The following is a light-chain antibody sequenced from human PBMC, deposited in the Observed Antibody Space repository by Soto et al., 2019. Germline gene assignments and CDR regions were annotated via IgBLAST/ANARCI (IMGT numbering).Light chain of an antibody. J-gene: IGKJ5*01. CDR3: QQRSNWPIT. CDR2: DAS. CDR1: QSVSID. V-gene: IGKV3-11*01. Sequence: EIVMTQSPATLSVSPGERATLSCKASQSVSIDVAWYQQTPGQAPRLLIYDASNRATGIPARFSGSGSGTDFTLTISSLEPEDFAVYYCQQRSNWPITFGQGTRLEIK.